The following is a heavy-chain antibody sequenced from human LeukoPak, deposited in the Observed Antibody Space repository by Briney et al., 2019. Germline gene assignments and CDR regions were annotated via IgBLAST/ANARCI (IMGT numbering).Heavy chain of an antibody. CDR3: ARDFKLTGDVL. D-gene: IGHD7-27*01. CDR1: GFTFSSYW. V-gene: IGHV3-7*01. CDR2: IKPDGSEK. Sequence: LTGGSLRLSCAASGFTFSSYWMTWVRQAPGKGLEWVANIKPDGSEKSYVDSVKGRFTISRDNAKNSLYLQMNSLRAEDTAVYYCARDFKLTGDVLWGQGTLVTVSS. J-gene: IGHJ4*02.